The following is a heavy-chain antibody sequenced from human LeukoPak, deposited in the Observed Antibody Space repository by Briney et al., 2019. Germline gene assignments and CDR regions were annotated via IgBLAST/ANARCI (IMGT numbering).Heavy chain of an antibody. Sequence: PGGSLRLSCAASGFTFSSYSMNWVRQAPGKGLEWVSSISSSSSYIYYADSVKGRFTISRDNAKNSLYLQMNSLRAEDTAVYYCAREVLYGDYTPPYYYFDYWGQGTLVTVSS. J-gene: IGHJ4*02. CDR2: ISSSSSYI. D-gene: IGHD4-17*01. V-gene: IGHV3-21*01. CDR3: AREVLYGDYTPPYYYFDY. CDR1: GFTFSSYS.